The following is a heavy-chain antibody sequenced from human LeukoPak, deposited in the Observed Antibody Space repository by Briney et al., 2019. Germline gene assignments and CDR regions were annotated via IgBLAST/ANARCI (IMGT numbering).Heavy chain of an antibody. CDR2: VYYGRTT. V-gene: IGHV4-39*01. J-gene: IGHJ5*01. Sequence: PSETLSLTCTVSAGSFISSSHHWGWIRQSPGKGLEWIGTVYYGRTTYYNPSLDGRVTISLDTSANHFSLQLNSVTAADTAVNYCVRHDGRGGATMGAFDSWGQGSLVTVSS. D-gene: IGHD5-12*01. CDR3: VRHDGRGGATMGAFDS. CDR1: AGSFISSSHH.